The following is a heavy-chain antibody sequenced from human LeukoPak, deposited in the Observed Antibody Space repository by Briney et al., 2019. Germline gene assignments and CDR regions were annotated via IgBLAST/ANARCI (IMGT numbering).Heavy chain of an antibody. CDR3: ARVEGGSDFWSGYYPTFYYYYMDV. J-gene: IGHJ6*03. CDR1: GYSFTSYW. CDR2: INPNSGGT. Sequence: GESLKISCKGSGYSFTSYWIGWVRQAPGQGLEWMGWINPNSGGTNYAQKFQGRVTMTGDTSISTAYMELSRLRSDDTAVYYCARVEGGSDFWSGYYPTFYYYYMDVWGKGTTVTVSS. D-gene: IGHD3-3*01. V-gene: IGHV1-2*02.